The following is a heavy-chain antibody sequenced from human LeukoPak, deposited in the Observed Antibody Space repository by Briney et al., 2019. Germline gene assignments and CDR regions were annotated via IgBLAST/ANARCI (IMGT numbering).Heavy chain of an antibody. V-gene: IGHV3-23*01. CDR1: GFPFSSHG. J-gene: IGHJ2*01. CDR3: AKDSQLVRPWGYFDL. Sequence: GGSLRLSCAASGFPFSSHGMSWVRQAPGKGLEWVSGIIGSGGSTYYADSVKGRFTISRDNSKNTLYLQMNSLRAEDTAVYYCAKDSQLVRPWGYFDLWGRGTLVTVSS. CDR2: IIGSGGST. D-gene: IGHD1-1*01.